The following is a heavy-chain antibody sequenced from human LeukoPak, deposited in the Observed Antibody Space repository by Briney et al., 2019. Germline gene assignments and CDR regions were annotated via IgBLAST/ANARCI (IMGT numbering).Heavy chain of an antibody. V-gene: IGHV5-10-1*01. D-gene: IGHD3-10*01. CDR2: IDPSDSYT. J-gene: IGHJ4*02. CDR3: ARPQTMVRGVSGPDY. CDR1: GYSFTSYW. Sequence: GESLKISCKGSGYSFTSYWVSWVRQMPGKGLEWMGRIDPSDSYTNYSPSFQGHVTISADKSISTAYLQWSSLKASDTAMYYCARPQTMVRGVSGPDYWGQGTLVTVSS.